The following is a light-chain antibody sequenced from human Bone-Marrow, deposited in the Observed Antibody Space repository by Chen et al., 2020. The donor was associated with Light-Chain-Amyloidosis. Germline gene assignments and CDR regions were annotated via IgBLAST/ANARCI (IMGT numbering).Light chain of an antibody. CDR2: ATS. CDR3: QKYNSAPLA. CDR1: QGIAHY. V-gene: IGKV1-27*01. Sequence: DIQMTQSPSSVSASVGDRVTITCRASQGIAHYLAWYQQKPGKVPKLLIYATSTLQSGVPSRFSGGGSGTVFTLTISRLQPEDVATYYCQKYNSAPLAFGGGTKVEIK. J-gene: IGKJ4*01.